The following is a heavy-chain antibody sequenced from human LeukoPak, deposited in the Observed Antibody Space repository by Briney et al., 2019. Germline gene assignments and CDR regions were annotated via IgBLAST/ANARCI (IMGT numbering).Heavy chain of an antibody. J-gene: IGHJ4*02. CDR1: GLTFSSYW. CDR3: VKAIVAAGYDY. CDR2: INSDGSAT. Sequence: GGSLRLSCAASGLTFSSYWMHWVRQAPGKGLVWVSRINSDGSATFYADSVKGRFTISRDNAKNTLYLQMNSLRAEDTAVYYCVKAIVAAGYDYWGQGTLVTDSS. V-gene: IGHV3-74*01. D-gene: IGHD6-13*01.